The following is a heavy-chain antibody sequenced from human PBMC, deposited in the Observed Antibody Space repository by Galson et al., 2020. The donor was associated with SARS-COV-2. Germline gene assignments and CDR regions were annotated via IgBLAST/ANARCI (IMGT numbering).Heavy chain of an antibody. V-gene: IGHV4-31*01. D-gene: IGHD3-3*01. CDR1: GGSIRGTTFY. J-gene: IGHJ6*03. CDR3: ARDYRFTIFLEGYYYMDV. CDR2: ISSSGTT. Sequence: SETLSLTCTVSGGSIRGTTFYWRWIRQHPGKGLEWVGDISSSGTTDYNPSLKTPLTISLVKSKNHFSLEMSSVTGADPAVYYCARDYRFTIFLEGYYYMDVGGKGAAVVVSS.